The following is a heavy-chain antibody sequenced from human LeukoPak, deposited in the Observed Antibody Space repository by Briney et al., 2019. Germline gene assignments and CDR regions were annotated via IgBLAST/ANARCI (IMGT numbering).Heavy chain of an antibody. CDR2: TRNKANSYTT. CDR1: GFIFSDHY. D-gene: IGHD6-13*01. J-gene: IGHJ4*02. V-gene: IGHV3-72*01. Sequence: GGSLRLSCAASGFIFSDHYMDWVRQAPGKGLEWVGRTRNKANSYTTEYAASVKGGFTISRDDSKNSLYLQMNSLKTEDTAVYYCARGRSSSWYYFDYWGQGTLVTVSS. CDR3: ARGRSSSWYYFDY.